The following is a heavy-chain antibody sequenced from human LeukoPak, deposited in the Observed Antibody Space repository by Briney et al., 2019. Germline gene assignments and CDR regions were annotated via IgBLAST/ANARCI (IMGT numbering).Heavy chain of an antibody. CDR3: AALLAVAGTFDY. CDR2: IVVGSGNT. Sequence: SVKVSCKASGFTFTSSAMQWVRQARGQRLEWIGWIVVGSGNTNYAQKFQERVTITREMSTSTAYMELSSLRPEDTAVYYCAALLAVAGTFDYWGQGTLVTVSS. V-gene: IGHV1-58*02. J-gene: IGHJ4*02. D-gene: IGHD6-19*01. CDR1: GFTFTSSA.